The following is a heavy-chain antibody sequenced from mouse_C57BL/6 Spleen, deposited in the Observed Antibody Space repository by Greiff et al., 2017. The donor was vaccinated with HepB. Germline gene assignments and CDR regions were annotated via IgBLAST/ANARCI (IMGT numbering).Heavy chain of an antibody. CDR1: GYTFTEYT. CDR2: FYPGSGSI. D-gene: IGHD2-1*01. J-gene: IGHJ1*03. V-gene: IGHV1-62-2*01. CDR3: ARHEEGGYYGNFDWYFDV. Sequence: VKLMESGAELVKPGASVKLSCKASGYTFTEYTIHWVKQRSGQGLEWIGWFYPGSGSIKYNEKFKDKATLTADKSSSTVYMELSRLTSEDSAVYFCARHEEGGYYGNFDWYFDVWGTGTTVTVSS.